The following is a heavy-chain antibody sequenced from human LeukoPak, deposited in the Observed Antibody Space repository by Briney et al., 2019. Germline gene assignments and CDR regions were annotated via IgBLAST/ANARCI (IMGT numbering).Heavy chain of an antibody. CDR3: ARATPIAAAAIDY. J-gene: IGHJ4*02. CDR1: GFTFSSYS. Sequence: GGSLRLSCAASGFTFSSYSMNWVRQAPGKGLEWVSSISSSSSYIYYADSVKGRFTISRDNAKNSLYLQMNSLRAEDTAVYYCARATPIAAAAIDYWGQGTLVTVSS. D-gene: IGHD6-13*01. V-gene: IGHV3-21*01. CDR2: ISSSSSYI.